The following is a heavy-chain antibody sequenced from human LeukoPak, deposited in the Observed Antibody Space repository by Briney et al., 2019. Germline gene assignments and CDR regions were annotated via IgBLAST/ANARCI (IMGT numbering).Heavy chain of an antibody. J-gene: IGHJ5*02. V-gene: IGHV1-18*01. CDR3: ARDHSGEWESVSGWWFDP. CDR2: ISAYNGNT. D-gene: IGHD1-26*01. Sequence: GASVKVSCKASGYTFTSYGISWVRQAPGQGLEWMGWISAYNGNTNYAQKLQGRVTMTRDMSTSTVYMELSSLRSEDTAVYYCARDHSGEWESVSGWWFDPWGQGTLVTVST. CDR1: GYTFTSYG.